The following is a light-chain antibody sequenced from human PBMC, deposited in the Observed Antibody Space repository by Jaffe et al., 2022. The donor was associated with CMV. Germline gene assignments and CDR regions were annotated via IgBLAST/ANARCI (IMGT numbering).Light chain of an antibody. V-gene: IGLV2-14*03. CDR3: SSYTSSSTWV. CDR2: DVS. J-gene: IGLJ3*02. Sequence: QSALTQPASVSGSPGQSITISCTATSSDVGGYNYVSWYQQHPGKAPKLMIYDVSNRPSGVSTRFSGSKSGNTASLTISGLQAEDEAEYYCSSYTSSSTWVFGGGTKLTVL. CDR1: SSDVGGYNY.